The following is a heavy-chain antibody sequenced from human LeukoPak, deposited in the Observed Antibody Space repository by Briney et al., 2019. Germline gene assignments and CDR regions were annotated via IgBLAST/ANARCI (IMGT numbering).Heavy chain of an antibody. Sequence: SETLSLTCTVSGGSISSSSYYWGWIRQPPGKGLEWSGSIYYSGSTYYNPSLKSRVTISVDTSKNQFSLKLSSVTAADTAVYYCARLRIAAAEAHWFDPWGQGTLVTVSS. J-gene: IGHJ5*02. CDR3: ARLRIAAAEAHWFDP. D-gene: IGHD6-13*01. V-gene: IGHV4-39*01. CDR1: GGSISSSSYY. CDR2: IYYSGST.